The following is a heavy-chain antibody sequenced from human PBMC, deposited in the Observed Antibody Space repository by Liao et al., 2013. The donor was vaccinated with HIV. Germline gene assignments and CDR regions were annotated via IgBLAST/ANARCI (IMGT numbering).Heavy chain of an antibody. CDR1: GGSISSYY. Sequence: QVQLQQWGAGLLKPSETLSLTCTVSGGSISSYYWSWIRQPPGKGLEWIGYIYDSGSTNYNPSLKSRVTISVDTSKNHFSLRLSSVTAADSAVYFCARTDYSARRFDYWGQGTVVTVSS. V-gene: IGHV4-59*12. D-gene: IGHD3-16*01. CDR2: IYDSGST. J-gene: IGHJ4*02. CDR3: ARTDYSARRFDY.